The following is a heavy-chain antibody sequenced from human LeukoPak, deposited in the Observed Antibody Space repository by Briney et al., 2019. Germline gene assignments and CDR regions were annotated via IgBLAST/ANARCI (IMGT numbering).Heavy chain of an antibody. CDR2: INPNSGGT. CDR3: ARGPPGILRFLEWNFPLDY. V-gene: IGHV1-2*02. D-gene: IGHD3-3*01. J-gene: IGHJ4*02. Sequence: ASVKVSCKASGYTFTSYGISWVRQAPGQGLEWMGWINPNSGGTNYAQKFQGRVTMTRDTSISTAYMELNSLRSDDTAMYYCARGPPGILRFLEWNFPLDYWGQGTLVTVSS. CDR1: GYTFTSYG.